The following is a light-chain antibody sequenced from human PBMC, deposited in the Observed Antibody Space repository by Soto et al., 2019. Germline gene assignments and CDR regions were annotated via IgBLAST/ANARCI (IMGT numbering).Light chain of an antibody. Sequence: IQMTQSPSSLSASVGDRVTITCQTSQSFSNYLSWYQHKPGKAPKLLISGASSLETGVPSRFSGSGSGIHFTFTISSLQPQDIATYYCQHYHSVPFTFGPGTKVDIK. J-gene: IGKJ3*01. CDR2: GAS. CDR3: QHYHSVPFT. V-gene: IGKV1-33*01. CDR1: QSFSNY.